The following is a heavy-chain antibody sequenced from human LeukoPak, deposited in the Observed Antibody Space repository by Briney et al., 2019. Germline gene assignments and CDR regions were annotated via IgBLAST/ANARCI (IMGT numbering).Heavy chain of an antibody. Sequence: PGGSLRLSCAASGFTFDDYAMHWVRQAPGKGLEWVSGISWNSGSIGYADSVKGRFTISRDNAKNSLYLQMNSLRAEDMALYYCAKATSKTHNYFDYWGQGTLVTVSS. CDR2: ISWNSGSI. V-gene: IGHV3-9*03. J-gene: IGHJ4*02. CDR1: GFTFDDYA. CDR3: AKATSKTHNYFDY.